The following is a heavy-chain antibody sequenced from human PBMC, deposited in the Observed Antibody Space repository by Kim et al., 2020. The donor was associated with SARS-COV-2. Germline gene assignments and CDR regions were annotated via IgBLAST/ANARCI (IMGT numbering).Heavy chain of an antibody. V-gene: IGHV3-30*18. CDR2: ISYDGSNK. Sequence: GGSLRLSCAASGFTFSSYGMHWVRQAPGKGLEWVAVISYDGSNKYYADSVKGRFTISRDNSKNTLYLQMNSLRAEDTAVYYCAKVAEQWLDSIVWGQGTLVTVSS. CDR1: GFTFSSYG. CDR3: AKVAEQWLDSIV. D-gene: IGHD6-19*01. J-gene: IGHJ4*02.